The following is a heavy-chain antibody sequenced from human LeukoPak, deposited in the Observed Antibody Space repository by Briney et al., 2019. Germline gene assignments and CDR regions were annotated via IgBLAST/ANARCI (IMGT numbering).Heavy chain of an antibody. CDR2: T. J-gene: IGHJ3*02. CDR3: AKEILYYYGSGSYSSSAFDI. D-gene: IGHD3-10*01. V-gene: IGHV3-23*01. Sequence: TYYADSVKGRFTISRDNSKNTLYLQMNSLRAEDTAVYYCAKEILYYYGSGSYSSSAFDIWGQGTMVTVSS.